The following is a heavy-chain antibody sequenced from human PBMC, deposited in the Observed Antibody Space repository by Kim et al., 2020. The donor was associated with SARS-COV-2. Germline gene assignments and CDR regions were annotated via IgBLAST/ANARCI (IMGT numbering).Heavy chain of an antibody. Sequence: YVDSAKGHFTTTRDSVKNSLYLKLNSLRAEDTAVYYCAREAHYYYYGIDVWGQGTTVTVSS. CDR3: AREAHYYYYGIDV. J-gene: IGHJ6*02. V-gene: IGHV3-7*01.